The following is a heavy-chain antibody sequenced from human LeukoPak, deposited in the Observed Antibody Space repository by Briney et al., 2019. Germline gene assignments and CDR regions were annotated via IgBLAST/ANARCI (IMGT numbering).Heavy chain of an antibody. CDR1: GFTFSTYA. Sequence: QSGGSLRLSCAASGFTFSTYAMSWVRQAPGKGLEWVSVISVSGGSTYYADSVKGRFTISRDNSKNTLYLQMNSLRAEDTAVYYCAKSPGGVVSTSFDNWGQGTLVTVSS. CDR3: AKSPGGVVSTSFDN. J-gene: IGHJ4*02. CDR2: ISVSGGST. V-gene: IGHV3-23*01. D-gene: IGHD2-2*01.